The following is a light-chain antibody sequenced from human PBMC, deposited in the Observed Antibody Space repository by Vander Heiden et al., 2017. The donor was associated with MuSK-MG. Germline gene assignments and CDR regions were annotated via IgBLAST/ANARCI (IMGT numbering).Light chain of an antibody. CDR1: QDISNY. J-gene: IGKJ2*01. Sequence: TQMTEFPSSLSASVGDRVTITCQASQDISNYLNWYQQKPGKAPKLLIYDASNLETGVPSRFSGSGSGTDFTFTISSLQPEDFATYYCQQNDNTPYTFGQGTKLEIK. V-gene: IGKV1-33*01. CDR2: DAS. CDR3: QQNDNTPYT.